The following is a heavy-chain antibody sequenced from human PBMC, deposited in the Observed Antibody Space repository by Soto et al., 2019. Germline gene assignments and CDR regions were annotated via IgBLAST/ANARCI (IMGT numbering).Heavy chain of an antibody. V-gene: IGHV1-18*04. CDR3: ARDMGSGSYYNPYWGGWFDP. J-gene: IGHJ5*02. CDR1: GYTFTSYG. Sequence: QVQLVQSGAEVKKPGASVKVSCKASGYTFTSYGISWVRQAPGQGLEWMGWISAYNGNTNYAQKLQGRVTMTTDTSTSTAYMELRSLRSDATAVYYCARDMGSGSYYNPYWGGWFDPWGQGTLVTVSS. CDR2: ISAYNGNT. D-gene: IGHD3-10*01.